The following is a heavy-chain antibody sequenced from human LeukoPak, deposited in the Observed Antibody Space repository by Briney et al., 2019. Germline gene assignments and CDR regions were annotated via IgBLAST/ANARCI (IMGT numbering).Heavy chain of an antibody. J-gene: IGHJ6*02. CDR3: AKQGLDSVRGKEL. Sequence: SETLSLTCVVSGGSISSSNWWTWVRQPPGKGLEWIGDIYHSGSTKYNSSLEGRVTMSVDNSKNQISLILYSVTAADSAVYYWAKQGLDSVRGKELWGQGTTVTGSS. CDR2: IYHSGST. V-gene: IGHV4-4*02. D-gene: IGHD3-10*01. CDR1: GGSISSSNW.